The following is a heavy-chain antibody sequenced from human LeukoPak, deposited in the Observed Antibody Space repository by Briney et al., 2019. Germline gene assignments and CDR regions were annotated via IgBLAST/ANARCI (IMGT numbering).Heavy chain of an antibody. CDR2: ILYNGRTT. J-gene: IGHJ4*02. CDR3: ARVGHWNDLVY. D-gene: IGHD1-1*01. V-gene: IGHV4-59*01. CDR1: GGSLSPYY. Sequence: ASETLSLTCTVSGGSLSPYYWSWIRQAPGKGLQWIGYILYNGRTTNYNPSLKSRATILVDTSNNQFSLKLNSVTAADTAVYYCARVGHWNDLVYWGQGILVTVSS.